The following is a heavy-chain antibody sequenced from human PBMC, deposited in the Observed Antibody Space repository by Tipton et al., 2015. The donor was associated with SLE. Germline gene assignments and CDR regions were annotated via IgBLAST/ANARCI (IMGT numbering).Heavy chain of an antibody. J-gene: IGHJ4*02. CDR3: ARSSGDSLYYFNY. CDR1: GGSFSGYY. V-gene: IGHV4-30-2*01. CDR2: IYHSGST. Sequence: TLSLTCAVYGGSFSGYYCSWIRQPPGKGLEWVGFIYHSGSTYYNPSLKSRVSISVDRSKNHLTLMLTSVTAADTAVYYCARSSGDSLYYFNYWGQGALVTVSS. D-gene: IGHD2-15*01.